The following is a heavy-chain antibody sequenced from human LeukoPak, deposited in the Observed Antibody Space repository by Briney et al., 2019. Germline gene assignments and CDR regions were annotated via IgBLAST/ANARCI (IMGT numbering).Heavy chain of an antibody. Sequence: PGGSLRLSCAASGFTFSRFWMNWVRQAPGRGLEWVANIKPDGSEKYYVDSVKGRFTISRDNAKNSVFLQMNGLRAEDTAVYYCSGRDSSRNPWAYWGQGTLLSVSS. D-gene: IGHD2-2*01. CDR2: IKPDGSEK. CDR3: SGRDSSRNPWAY. CDR1: GFTFSRFW. J-gene: IGHJ4*02. V-gene: IGHV3-7*01.